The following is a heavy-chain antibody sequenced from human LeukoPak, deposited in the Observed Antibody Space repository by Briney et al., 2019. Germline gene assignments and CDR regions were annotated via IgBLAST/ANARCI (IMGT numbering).Heavy chain of an antibody. CDR2: ISAYNGNT. D-gene: IGHD3-9*01. CDR1: GGTFSTYA. CDR3: ALYDILTGYDNWFDP. Sequence: ASVKVSCKASGGTFSTYAISWVRQAPGQGLEWMGWISAYNGNTNYAQKLQGRVTMTTDTSTSTAYMELRSLRSDDTAVYYCALYDILTGYDNWFDPWGQGTLVTVSS. V-gene: IGHV1-18*01. J-gene: IGHJ5*02.